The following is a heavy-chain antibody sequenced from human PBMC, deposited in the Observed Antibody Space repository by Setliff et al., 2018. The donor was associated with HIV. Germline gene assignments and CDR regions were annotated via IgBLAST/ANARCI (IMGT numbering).Heavy chain of an antibody. J-gene: IGHJ4*02. CDR1: GYTFSDYY. Sequence: ASVKVSCKTSGYTFSDYYMHWVRQAPGQGLEWMGWINPKSGDTKYAQKFQGRVTMTRDTSISTVYMELSRLRSDDTAVYYCASLATTRWDYWGRGTLVTVSS. D-gene: IGHD2-15*01. CDR2: INPKSGDT. V-gene: IGHV1-2*02. CDR3: ASLATTRWDY.